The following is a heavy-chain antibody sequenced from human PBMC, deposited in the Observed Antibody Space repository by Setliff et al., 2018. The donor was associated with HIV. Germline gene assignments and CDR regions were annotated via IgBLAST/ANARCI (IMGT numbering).Heavy chain of an antibody. CDR2: INSYNGNT. CDR3: SRSGVPPYYYYGMDV. CDR1: GYTFTTYG. J-gene: IGHJ6*02. V-gene: IGHV1-18*04. Sequence: ASVKVSCKASGYTFTTYGVNWVRQAPGQGLEWLGWINSYNGNTKFAQKFQGRVTMTTDTSTSTAFMELRSLKADDTGIYYCSRSGVPPYYYYGMDVWGQGTTVTVSS. D-gene: IGHD3-10*01.